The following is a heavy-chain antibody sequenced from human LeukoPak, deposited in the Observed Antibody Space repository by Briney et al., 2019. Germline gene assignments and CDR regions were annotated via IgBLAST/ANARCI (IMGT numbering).Heavy chain of an antibody. CDR1: GFTFSSYG. D-gene: IGHD3-22*01. Sequence: GRSLRLSCAASGFTFSSYGMHWVRQAPGKGLEWVSAISGSGGSTYYADSVKGRFTISRDNSKNTLYLQMNSLRAEDTAVYYCATHNYYDSSGYYSARYYFDYWGQGTLVTVSS. J-gene: IGHJ4*02. CDR2: ISGSGGST. V-gene: IGHV3-23*01. CDR3: ATHNYYDSSGYYSARYYFDY.